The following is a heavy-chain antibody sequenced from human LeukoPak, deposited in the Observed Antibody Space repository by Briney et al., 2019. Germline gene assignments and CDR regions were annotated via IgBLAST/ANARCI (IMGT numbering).Heavy chain of an antibody. D-gene: IGHD3-10*01. CDR2: IIPILGIA. Sequence: ASVKVSCKASGGTFSSYAIIWVRQAPGQGLEWMGRIIPILGIANYAQKFQGRVTITADKSTSTAYMELSRLRSEDTAVYYCARDPQRGYYYGSGSYYTPYWGQGTLVTVSS. CDR3: ARDPQRGYYYGSGSYYTPY. CDR1: GGTFSSYA. J-gene: IGHJ4*02. V-gene: IGHV1-69*04.